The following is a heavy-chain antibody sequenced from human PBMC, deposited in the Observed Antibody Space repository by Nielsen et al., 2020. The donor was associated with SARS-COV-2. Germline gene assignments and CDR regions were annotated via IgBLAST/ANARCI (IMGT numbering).Heavy chain of an antibody. D-gene: IGHD3-3*01. CDR1: GGSISSSSYY. V-gene: IGHV4-61*01. CDR3: ARDRSYYDFWSGNYCYYYGMDV. Sequence: SETLSLTCTVSGGSISSSSYYWSWIRQPPGKGLEWIGYIYYSGSTNYNPSLKSRVTISVDTSKNQFSLKLSSVTAADTAVYYCARDRSYYDFWSGNYCYYYGMDVWGQGTTVTVSS. CDR2: IYYSGST. J-gene: IGHJ6*02.